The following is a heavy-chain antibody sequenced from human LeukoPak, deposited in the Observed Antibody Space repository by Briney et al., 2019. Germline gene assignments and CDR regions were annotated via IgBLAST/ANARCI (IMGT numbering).Heavy chain of an antibody. V-gene: IGHV3-21*01. J-gene: IGHJ4*02. D-gene: IGHD1-26*01. Sequence: GGSLRLSCAASGFIFSSYSMNWVRQAPGKGLEWVSFIDSTSTYIHYADSVKGRFTISRDNAKNSLYPQMNSLRADDTAVYYCAEGSGGPGYWGQGTLVTVSS. CDR3: AEGSGGPGY. CDR1: GFIFSSYS. CDR2: IDSTSTYI.